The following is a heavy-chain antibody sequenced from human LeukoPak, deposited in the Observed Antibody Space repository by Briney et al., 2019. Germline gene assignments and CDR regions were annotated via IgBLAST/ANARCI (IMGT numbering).Heavy chain of an antibody. CDR3: AKEAGLFDA. Sequence: GGSLRLSCAASGLTFSSYGMHWVRQAPGKGLEWVAYIRSDGSKEYHADSVKGRFIISRDNSKKILFLQMNSLRAEDTAMYYCAKEAGLFDAWGQGTMVTVSS. CDR1: GLTFSSYG. CDR2: IRSDGSKE. J-gene: IGHJ3*01. V-gene: IGHV3-30*02.